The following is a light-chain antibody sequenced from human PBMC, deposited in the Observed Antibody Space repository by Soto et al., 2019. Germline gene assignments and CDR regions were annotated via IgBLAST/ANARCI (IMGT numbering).Light chain of an antibody. CDR3: CSYAGSNYLV. V-gene: IGLV2-8*01. CDR2: EVS. Sequence: QSALTQPPSASGSPGQSVTISCTGTSSDVGGYNYVSWYQQHPGKAPKLMIYEVSNRPSGVPDRFSGSKSGNTASLTVSGLQAEDEADYYCCSYAGSNYLVFGGGTKLTVL. CDR1: SSDVGGYNY. J-gene: IGLJ2*01.